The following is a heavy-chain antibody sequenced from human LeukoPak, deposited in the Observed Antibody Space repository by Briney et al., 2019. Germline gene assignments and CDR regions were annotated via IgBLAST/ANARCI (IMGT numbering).Heavy chain of an antibody. D-gene: IGHD3-10*01. CDR1: GFTFSSYA. J-gene: IGHJ4*02. CDR2: ISYDGSNK. CDR3: ARGGVDY. Sequence: QTGGSLRLSCAASGFTFSSYAMHWVRQAPGKGLEWVAVISYDGSNKYYADSVKGRFTISRDNSKNTLYLQMNSLRAEDTAVYYCARGGVDYWGQGTLVTVSS. V-gene: IGHV3-30*04.